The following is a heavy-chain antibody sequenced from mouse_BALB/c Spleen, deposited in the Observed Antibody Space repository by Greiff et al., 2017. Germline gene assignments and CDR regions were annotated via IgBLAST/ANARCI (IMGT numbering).Heavy chain of an antibody. CDR3: ARRLLWLRRDEYAMDY. J-gene: IGHJ4*01. V-gene: IGHV1-80*01. CDR1: GYAFSSYW. D-gene: IGHD2-2*01. Sequence: QVQLQQSGAELVRPGSSVKISCKASGYAFSSYWMNWVKQRPGQGLEWIGQIYPGDGDTNYNGKFKGKATLTADKSSSTAYMQLSSLTSEDSAVYFCARRLLWLRRDEYAMDYWGQGTSVTVSS. CDR2: IYPGDGDT.